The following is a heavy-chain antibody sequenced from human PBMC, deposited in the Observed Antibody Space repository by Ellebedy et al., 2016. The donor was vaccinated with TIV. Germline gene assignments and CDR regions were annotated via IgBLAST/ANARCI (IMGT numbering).Heavy chain of an antibody. CDR3: ATSYDSSGYYDDDAFDI. Sequence: MPSETLSLTCTVSGGSISTYYWSWIRQPPGKGLEWIGSIYYSGSTKYNPSLKSRVTMSVDTSKKQFSLNLSSVTAADTAVYYCATSYDSSGYYDDDAFDIWGQGTMVTVSS. V-gene: IGHV4-59*01. D-gene: IGHD3-22*01. CDR1: GGSISTYY. CDR2: IYYSGST. J-gene: IGHJ3*02.